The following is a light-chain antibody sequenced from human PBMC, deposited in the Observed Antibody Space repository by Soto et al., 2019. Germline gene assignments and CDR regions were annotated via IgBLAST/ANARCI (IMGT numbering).Light chain of an antibody. CDR2: AND. V-gene: IGLV1-44*01. CDR1: RSNIGGNA. Sequence: QSVLTQPPSMSGTPGQRVTISCSGSRSNIGGNAVTWYQQVPGTAPRLLIYANDQRPSGVSDRFSGSKSATPASLAISGLQSEDEADYYCAVWDDNLKGLFGGGTKVTVL. J-gene: IGLJ2*01. CDR3: AVWDDNLKGL.